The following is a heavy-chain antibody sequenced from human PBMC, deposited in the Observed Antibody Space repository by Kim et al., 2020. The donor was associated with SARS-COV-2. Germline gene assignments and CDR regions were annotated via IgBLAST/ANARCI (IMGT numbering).Heavy chain of an antibody. CDR1: GFTFSDSA. CDR2: IRSKANSYAT. V-gene: IGHV3-73*01. Sequence: GGSLRLSCAASGFTFSDSAMYWVRQASGKGLEWVGRIRSKANSYATAYDVSVKGRFIISRDDSKNTAYLQMNSLKTEDTAIYYCTRVPPYSNSWWDAFYIWGQGTMVTASS. CDR3: TRVPPYSNSWWDAFYI. J-gene: IGHJ3*02. D-gene: IGHD6-13*01.